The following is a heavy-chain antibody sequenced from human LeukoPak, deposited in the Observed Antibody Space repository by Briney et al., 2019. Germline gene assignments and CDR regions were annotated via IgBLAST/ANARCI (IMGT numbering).Heavy chain of an antibody. CDR1: GFTLSNYW. V-gene: IGHV3-74*01. CDR3: ASDLGIGY. J-gene: IGHJ4*02. D-gene: IGHD7-27*01. CDR2: INSDGSSI. Sequence: GGSLRLSCAASGFTLSNYWMHWVRHAPEKGLVWVSLINSDGSSISYADSVKGRFTVSRDNAKNTLYLQMTSLRAEDTAMYYCASDLGIGYWGQGTLVTVSS.